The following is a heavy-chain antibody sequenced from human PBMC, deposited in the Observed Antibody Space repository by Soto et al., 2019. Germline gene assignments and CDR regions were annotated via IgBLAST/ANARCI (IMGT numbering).Heavy chain of an antibody. CDR3: ARVPNTAMVQRYFQH. CDR1: GGSISSGVYY. CDR2: IYYSGST. Sequence: SETLSLTCTVSGGSISSGVYYWSWIRHHPGKGLEWIGYIYYSGSTYYNPSLKSRVTISVDTSKNQFSLKLSSVTAADTAVYYCARVPNTAMVQRYFQHWGQGTLVTVSS. J-gene: IGHJ1*01. V-gene: IGHV4-31*03. D-gene: IGHD5-18*01.